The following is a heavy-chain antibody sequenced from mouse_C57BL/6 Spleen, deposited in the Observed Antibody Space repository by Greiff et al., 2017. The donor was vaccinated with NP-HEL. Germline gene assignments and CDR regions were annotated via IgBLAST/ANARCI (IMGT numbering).Heavy chain of an antibody. CDR1: GYTFTNYW. CDR3: YSREDYYGSSDHAMDY. J-gene: IGHJ4*01. V-gene: IGHV1-63*01. Sequence: QVQLQQSGAELVRPGTSVKISCKASGYTFTNYWICWAKQRPGHGLEWIGDIYPGGGYTNYNEKFKGKATLTADKSSSTTYMQFSRLTYEDSAIYYWYSREDYYGSSDHAMDYWGQGTSVTVSS. D-gene: IGHD1-1*01. CDR2: IYPGGGYT.